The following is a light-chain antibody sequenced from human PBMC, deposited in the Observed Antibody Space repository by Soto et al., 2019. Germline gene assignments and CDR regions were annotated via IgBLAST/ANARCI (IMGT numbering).Light chain of an antibody. J-gene: IGLJ1*01. Sequence: QSVLTQPRSVSGSPGQSITISCTGTSSDVGRYNYVSWYQQHPGKAPKLMIHEVSYRPSGVSSRFSGSKSGNTASLTISGLQAEDEAEYHCCSYTNRATYVFGTGTKVTVL. CDR2: EVS. V-gene: IGLV2-14*01. CDR3: CSYTNRATYV. CDR1: SSDVGRYNY.